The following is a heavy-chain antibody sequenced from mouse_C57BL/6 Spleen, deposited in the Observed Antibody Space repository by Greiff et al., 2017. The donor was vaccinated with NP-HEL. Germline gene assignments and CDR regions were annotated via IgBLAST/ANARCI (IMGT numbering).Heavy chain of an antibody. CDR1: GFTFSSYA. CDR3: ARDDGIPFAY. V-gene: IGHV5-4*01. Sequence: EVQGVESGGGLVKPGGSLKLSCAASGFTFSSYAMSWVRQTPEKRLEWVATISDGGSYTYYPDNVKGRFTISRDNAKNNLYLQMSHLKSEDTAMYYCARDDGIPFAYWGQGTLVTVSA. CDR2: ISDGGSYT. J-gene: IGHJ3*01. D-gene: IGHD2-3*01.